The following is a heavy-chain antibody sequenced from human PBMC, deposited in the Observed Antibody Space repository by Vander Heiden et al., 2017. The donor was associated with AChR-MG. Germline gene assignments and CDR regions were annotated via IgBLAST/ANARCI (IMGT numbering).Heavy chain of an antibody. V-gene: IGHV3-7*01. CDR1: GFTFSSYW. CDR2: IKQDGSEK. Sequence: EVQLVESGGGLVQPGGSLRLSCAASGFTFSSYWMSWVRQAPGKGLEWVANIKQDGSEKYYVDSVKGRFTISRDNAKNSLYLQMNSLRAEDTAVYYCARDSSSWFHYFDYWGQGTLVTVSS. D-gene: IGHD6-13*01. J-gene: IGHJ4*02. CDR3: ARDSSSWFHYFDY.